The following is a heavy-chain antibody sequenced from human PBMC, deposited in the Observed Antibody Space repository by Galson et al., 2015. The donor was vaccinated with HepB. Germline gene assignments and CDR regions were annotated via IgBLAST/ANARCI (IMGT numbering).Heavy chain of an antibody. CDR2: IKSKTDGGTT. CDR1: GFTFGNAW. Sequence: SLRLSCAASGFTFGNAWMSWVRQAPGKGLEWVGRIKSKTDGGTTDYAAPVKGRFTISRDDSKNTLYLQMNSLKTEDTAVYYCTTGRFFEWGFLDYWGQGTLVTVSS. D-gene: IGHD3-3*01. CDR3: TTGRFFEWGFLDY. V-gene: IGHV3-15*01. J-gene: IGHJ4*02.